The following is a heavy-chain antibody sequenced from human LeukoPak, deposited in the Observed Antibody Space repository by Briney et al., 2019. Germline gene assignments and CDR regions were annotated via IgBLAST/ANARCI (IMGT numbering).Heavy chain of an antibody. CDR3: NYYGSGSPDAFDI. J-gene: IGHJ3*02. Sequence: SQTLSLTCTVSGGSISSDDYYWSWIRQPPGKGLEWIGYIYYSGSTYYNPSLKSRVILSVDTSKNQFSLKLSSVTAADTAVYYCNYYGSGSPDAFDIWGQGTMVTVSS. CDR2: IYYSGST. V-gene: IGHV4-30-4*01. D-gene: IGHD3-10*01. CDR1: GGSISSDDYY.